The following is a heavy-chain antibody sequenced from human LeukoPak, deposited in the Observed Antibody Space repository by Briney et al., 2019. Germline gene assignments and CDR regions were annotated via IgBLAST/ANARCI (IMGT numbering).Heavy chain of an antibody. D-gene: IGHD3-22*01. J-gene: IGHJ4*02. V-gene: IGHV5-51*04. CDR3: ARRRYYYDSSGYHFDY. CDR1: GYSFTSCW. Sequence: GESLKISCKGSGYSFTSCWIAWVRQMPGKGLEWMGIMYPGDSQTRYSPSFQGQVTISADKPISTAYLQWSRLEASDTAMYYCARRRYYYDSSGYHFDYWGQGTLVTVSS. CDR2: MYPGDSQT.